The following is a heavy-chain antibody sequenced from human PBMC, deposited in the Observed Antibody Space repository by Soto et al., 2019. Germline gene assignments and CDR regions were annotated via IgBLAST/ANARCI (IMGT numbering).Heavy chain of an antibody. D-gene: IGHD2-15*01. CDR3: ARHRSRYCSGGSCYSFAFDI. V-gene: IGHV5-51*01. CDR1: GYSFTSYW. Sequence: PGESMKISCKGSGYSFTSYWIGWVRQMPGKGLEWMGIIYPGDSDTRYSPSFQGQVTISADKSISTAYLQWSSLKASDTAMYYCARHRSRYCSGGSCYSFAFDIWGQGTMVTVSS. J-gene: IGHJ3*02. CDR2: IYPGDSDT.